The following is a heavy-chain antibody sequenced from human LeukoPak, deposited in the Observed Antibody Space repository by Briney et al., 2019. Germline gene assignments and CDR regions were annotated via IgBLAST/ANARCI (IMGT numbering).Heavy chain of an antibody. Sequence: GGSLRLSCAASGFTLSSYAMSWVRQAPGKGLEWVSATSSSDAGTYYAESARGRFTISRDNSKNTLYLQMNSLRAEDTAVYYCAKGSPASGYYYVGYWGQGTLVTVSS. J-gene: IGHJ4*02. CDR3: AKGSPASGYYYVGY. CDR1: GFTLSSYA. V-gene: IGHV3-23*01. CDR2: TSSSDAGT. D-gene: IGHD3-22*01.